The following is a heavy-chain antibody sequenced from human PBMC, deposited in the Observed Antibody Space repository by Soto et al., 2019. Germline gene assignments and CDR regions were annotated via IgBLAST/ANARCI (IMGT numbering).Heavy chain of an antibody. CDR2: IYYSGST. Sequence: QLQLQESGPGLVKPSETLSLTCTVSGGSISSSSYYWGWIRQPPGKGLEWIGSIYYSGSTYYNPSLKSRLTISVDTSKNQFSLKLSSVTAADTAVYYCARRQSLITMVRGVKRSSRYAFDIWGQGTMVTVSS. J-gene: IGHJ3*02. D-gene: IGHD3-10*01. CDR3: ARRQSLITMVRGVKRSSRYAFDI. CDR1: GGSISSSSYY. V-gene: IGHV4-39*01.